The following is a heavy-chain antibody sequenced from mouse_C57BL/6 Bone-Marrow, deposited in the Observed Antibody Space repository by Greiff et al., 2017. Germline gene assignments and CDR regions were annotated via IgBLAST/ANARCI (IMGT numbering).Heavy chain of an antibody. CDR1: GFTFSSYA. CDR2: ISDGGSYT. V-gene: IGHV5-4*01. D-gene: IGHD1-1*01. J-gene: IGHJ2*01. CDR3: ARDGITTVVATGFDY. Sequence: EVMLVESGGGLVKPGGSLKLSCAASGFTFSSYAMSWVRQTPEKRLEWVATISDGGSYTYYPDNVKGRFTISRDNAKNNLYLQMSHLKSEDTAMYYCARDGITTVVATGFDYWGQGTTLTVSS.